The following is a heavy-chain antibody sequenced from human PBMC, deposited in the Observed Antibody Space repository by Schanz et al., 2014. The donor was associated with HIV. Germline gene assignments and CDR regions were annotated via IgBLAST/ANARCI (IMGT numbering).Heavy chain of an antibody. D-gene: IGHD2-15*01. J-gene: IGHJ6*02. V-gene: IGHV3-33*08. Sequence: QVQLVESGGGVVQPGRSLRLSCAVSGFTFSSYGMHWVRQAPGKGLEWVAVIWYDGTNKYYADSVKGRFTISRDKSKSTVYLQMNSLSAEDTAVYYCARIYCGNPSYYGMDVWGQGTTVTVSS. CDR3: ARIYCGNPSYYGMDV. CDR2: IWYDGTNK. CDR1: GFTFSSYG.